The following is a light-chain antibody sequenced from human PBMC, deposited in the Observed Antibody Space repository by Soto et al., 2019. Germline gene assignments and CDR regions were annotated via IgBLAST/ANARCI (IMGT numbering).Light chain of an antibody. V-gene: IGKV3-20*01. CDR1: QIVSSSN. CDR3: QHYGSSPWT. CDR2: GSS. Sequence: EMVLTQSSLTLSLSDGDRATLYCRASQIVSSSNLAWYQQKRGQSPRLLIYGSSSRATGIPDRFSGSGSGPDFTLTISRLEPEDFAVYSCQHYGSSPWTFGQGTKVEIK. J-gene: IGKJ1*01.